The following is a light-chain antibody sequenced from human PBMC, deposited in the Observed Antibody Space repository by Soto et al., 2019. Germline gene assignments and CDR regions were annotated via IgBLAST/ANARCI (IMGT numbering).Light chain of an antibody. CDR3: CAYAGGPTWV. V-gene: IGLV2-23*02. CDR1: NNEFAGHTR. CDR2: NVN. Sequence: QSALTQPASVSGSPGQSITVSCTGGNNEFAGHTRVSWYQQHPGGAPKRLIYNVNERPSGVSGRFSGSKAGNTASLTISGLQPEDEADYYCCAYAGGPTWVFGGGTKLTVL. J-gene: IGLJ3*02.